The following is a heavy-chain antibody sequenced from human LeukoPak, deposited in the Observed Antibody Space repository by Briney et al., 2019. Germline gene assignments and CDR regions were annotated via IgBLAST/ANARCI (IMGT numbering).Heavy chain of an antibody. V-gene: IGHV3-30*02. D-gene: IGHD1-14*01. J-gene: IGHJ4*02. CDR1: GFTFSSYS. CDR3: ATTDTTCY. Sequence: SAGSLRPSCAASGFTFSSYSMNWVRQAPGKGLEWVAFINYDGSNKYYADSGRGRFTISRDNSKNTLYLESNSLSADDTALYYCATTDTTCYWGQGTLVTVSS. CDR2: INYDGSNK.